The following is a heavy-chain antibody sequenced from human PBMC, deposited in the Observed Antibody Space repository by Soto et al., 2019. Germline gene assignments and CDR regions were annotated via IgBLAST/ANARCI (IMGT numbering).Heavy chain of an antibody. J-gene: IGHJ6*02. V-gene: IGHV4-59*01. CDR1: GGSISSYY. Sequence: PSETLSLTCTVSGGSISSYYWSWIRQPPGKGLEWIGYIYYSGSTNYNPSLKSRVTISVDTSKNQFSLKLSSVTAADTAVYYCARGHRRQLVLQPTTVYYGIDVWGQGTTVTVSS. CDR2: IYYSGST. CDR3: ARGHRRQLVLQPTTVYYGIDV. D-gene: IGHD6-13*01.